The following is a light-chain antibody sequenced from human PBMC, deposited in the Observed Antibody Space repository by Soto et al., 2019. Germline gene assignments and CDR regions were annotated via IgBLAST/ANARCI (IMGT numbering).Light chain of an antibody. V-gene: IGKV3-11*01. Sequence: EIVLTQSPATLSLSPGERATLSCRASQSIGSFLAWYQQKPGQPPRLLIYDASNRATGIPGRFSGSGSGTAFTLTISSLEPDDFAFYYCQQRGNSPPTFGPGTKVHIK. CDR2: DAS. J-gene: IGKJ3*01. CDR1: QSIGSF. CDR3: QQRGNSPPT.